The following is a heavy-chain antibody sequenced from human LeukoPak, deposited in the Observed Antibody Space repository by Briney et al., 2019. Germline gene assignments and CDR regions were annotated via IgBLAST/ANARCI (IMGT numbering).Heavy chain of an antibody. CDR2: IYYSGGT. D-gene: IGHD5/OR15-5a*01. J-gene: IGHJ4*02. CDR1: GGSISSYY. Sequence: SETLSLTCTVSGGSISSYYWSWIRQPPGEGLEWIGYIYYSGGTNYNPSLKSRVTISVDTSKNQFSLKLSSVTAADTAVYYCARVSVSDPDYWGQGTLVTVSS. CDR3: ARVSVSDPDY. V-gene: IGHV4-59*01.